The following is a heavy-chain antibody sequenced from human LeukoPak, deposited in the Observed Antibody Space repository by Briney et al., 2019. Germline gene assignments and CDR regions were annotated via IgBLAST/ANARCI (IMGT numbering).Heavy chain of an antibody. CDR2: VDPEDGET. CDR3: ATGLGDFWNFDY. Sequence: GASVKVSCNVSGYTFTDYYMHWVQQAPGKGLEWMGLVDPEDGETIYAEKFQGRVTITADTSTDTAYMELSSLRSEDTAVYYCATGLGDFWNFDYWGQGTLVTVSS. CDR1: GYTFTDYY. D-gene: IGHD4-17*01. V-gene: IGHV1-69-2*01. J-gene: IGHJ4*02.